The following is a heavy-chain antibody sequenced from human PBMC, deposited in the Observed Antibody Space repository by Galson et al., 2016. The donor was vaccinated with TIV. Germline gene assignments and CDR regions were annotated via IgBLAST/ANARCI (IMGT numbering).Heavy chain of an antibody. J-gene: IGHJ4*02. Sequence: SVKVSCKASGGTFNTYDISWLRQAPGQGLEWMGRINTVVGLIKYAEKFQGRLTITAAYMELSSLRSDDTAVYFCSSASHLAPTVHHYWGQGTLVTVSS. CDR1: GGTFNTYD. CDR3: SSASHLAPTVHHY. CDR2: INTVVGLI. D-gene: IGHD4-17*01. V-gene: IGHV1-69*04.